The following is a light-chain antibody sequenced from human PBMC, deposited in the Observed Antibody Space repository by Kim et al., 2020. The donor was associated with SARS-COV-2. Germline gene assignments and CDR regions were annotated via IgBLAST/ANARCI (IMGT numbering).Light chain of an antibody. J-gene: IGKJ5*01. V-gene: IGKV3D-15*01. CDR3: QHYNNWPHT. Sequence: EIVMTQSPATLSVSPGERATLSCRASQSVNSNLAWYQQKPGQAPRLLIYGASIRATGIPARFSGSGSGTEFTLTISSLQSEDFAVYYCQHYNNWPHTFGQGTRLEIK. CDR1: QSVNSN. CDR2: GAS.